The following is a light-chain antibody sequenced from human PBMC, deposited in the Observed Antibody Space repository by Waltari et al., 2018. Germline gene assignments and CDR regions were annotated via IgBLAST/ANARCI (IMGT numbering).Light chain of an antibody. CDR3: MQGSHWPLT. V-gene: IGKV2-30*01. CDR2: KVS. J-gene: IGKJ3*01. CDR1: QNLLSSHGKTY. Sequence: DVVMTQSPISLPVTLGHPATISCRYSQNLLSSHGKTYLNWFQQRPGQTPRRLIYKVSNRDSGVPDRFSGSGSGTDFTLRISRVEAEDVGVYYCMQGSHWPLTFGPGTKVDFK.